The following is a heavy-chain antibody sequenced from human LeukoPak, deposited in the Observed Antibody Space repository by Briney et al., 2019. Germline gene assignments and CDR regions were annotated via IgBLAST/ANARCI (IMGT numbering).Heavy chain of an antibody. CDR3: VREDSSGWLFNH. D-gene: IGHD6-19*01. V-gene: IGHV4-59*01. Sequence: SETLSLPCTLSGGPISGYYWTWIRQPPGKGLDWIGYVFYIGSTNYNPSLQSRVTISLETSKKQFSLRLTSVTAADTPAYYCVREDSSGWLFNHWGQGTLVTVSS. J-gene: IGHJ4*02. CDR2: VFYIGST. CDR1: GGPISGYY.